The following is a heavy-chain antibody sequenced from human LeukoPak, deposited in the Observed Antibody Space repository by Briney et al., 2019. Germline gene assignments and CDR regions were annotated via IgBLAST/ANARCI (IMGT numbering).Heavy chain of an antibody. CDR2: ISVSGETK. V-gene: IGHV3-48*03. Sequence: GGSLRLSCAASGFTLSSDEMDCVRQAPGKGLEWVSHISVSGETKNYAESVKGRFTISRDNAKNLLYLQMNSLRAEDTAVYYCARDQGGTRLDWGQGTLVTVSS. D-gene: IGHD1-1*01. CDR1: GFTLSSDE. J-gene: IGHJ4*02. CDR3: ARDQGGTRLD.